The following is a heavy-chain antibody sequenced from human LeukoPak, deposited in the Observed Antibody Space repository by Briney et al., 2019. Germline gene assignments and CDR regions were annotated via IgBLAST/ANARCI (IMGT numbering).Heavy chain of an antibody. V-gene: IGHV4-59*08. CDR2: IYYSGST. Sequence: PSETLSLTCTVSGGSISSYYWSWIRQPPGKGLEWIGYIYYSGSTNYNPSLKSRVTISVDTSKNQFSLKLSSVTAADTAVYYFARHSSGYYKYNWFDPWGQGTLVTVSS. D-gene: IGHD3-22*01. J-gene: IGHJ5*02. CDR3: ARHSSGYYKYNWFDP. CDR1: GGSISSYY.